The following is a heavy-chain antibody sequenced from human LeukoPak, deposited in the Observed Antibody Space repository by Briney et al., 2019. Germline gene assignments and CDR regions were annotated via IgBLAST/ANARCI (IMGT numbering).Heavy chain of an antibody. D-gene: IGHD6-13*01. CDR2: IYYSGST. J-gene: IGHJ6*02. V-gene: IGHV4-31*03. Sequence: KPSQTLSLTCTVSGGSISIGGYYWSWIRQHPGKGLEWIGYIYYSGSTYYNPSLKSRVTISVDTSKNQFSLKLSSVTAADTAVYYCARDDLGSWYDYYYGMDVWGQGTTVTVSS. CDR1: GGSISIGGYY. CDR3: ARDDLGSWYDYYYGMDV.